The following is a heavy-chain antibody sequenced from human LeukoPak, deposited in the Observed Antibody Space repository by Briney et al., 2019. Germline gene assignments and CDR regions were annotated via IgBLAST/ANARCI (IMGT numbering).Heavy chain of an antibody. V-gene: IGHV1-18*01. Sequence: ASVKVSFKASGYTFTSYGISWVRQAPGQGLEWMGWISAYNGNTNYAQKLQGRVTMTTDTSTSTAYMELRSLRSDDTAVYYCARDRRANLIAAADFHYWGQGTLVTVSS. D-gene: IGHD6-13*01. J-gene: IGHJ4*02. CDR3: ARDRRANLIAAADFHY. CDR2: ISAYNGNT. CDR1: GYTFTSYG.